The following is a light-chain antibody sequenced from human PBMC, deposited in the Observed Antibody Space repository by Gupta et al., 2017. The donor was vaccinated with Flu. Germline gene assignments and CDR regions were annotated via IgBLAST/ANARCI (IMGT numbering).Light chain of an antibody. Sequence: QSALTQPASLSGSPGQSIAISCTGTSSDVGGYDYVSWYQQHPGKAPKLSLFAVIRRPGGISDRFSGSKSGKTASLTIPGLLAEDEARYYCSSYTSTNTVVGFGGGTKLTVL. CDR2: AVI. CDR1: SSDVGGYDY. CDR3: SSYTSTNTVVG. V-gene: IGLV2-14*01. J-gene: IGLJ2*01.